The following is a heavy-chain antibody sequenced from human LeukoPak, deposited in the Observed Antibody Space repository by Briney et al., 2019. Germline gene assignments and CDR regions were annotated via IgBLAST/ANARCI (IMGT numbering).Heavy chain of an antibody. CDR3: ARSTRYSSGWTFDY. D-gene: IGHD6-19*01. Sequence: SQTLSLTCDISGDSVSSNSAAWNWIRQSPSRGLEWLGRTYYRSKWYNDYAVSVKSRITINPDTSKNQFSLQVNSVIPEDTAVYYCARSTRYSSGWTFDYWGQGTLVTVSS. V-gene: IGHV6-1*01. J-gene: IGHJ4*02. CDR2: TYYRSKWYN. CDR1: GDSVSSNSAA.